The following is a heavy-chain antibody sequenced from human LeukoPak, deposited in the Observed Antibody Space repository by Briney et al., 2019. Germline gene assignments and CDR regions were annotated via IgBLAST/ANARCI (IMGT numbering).Heavy chain of an antibody. D-gene: IGHD2-2*01. Sequence: GSLRLSCAASGFTFSSYAMSWVRQAPGKGLEWVSAISGSGGSTYYADSVKGRFTISRDNSKNTLYLQMNSLRAEDTAVYYCAKVGLLGVVPAAMLIDYWGQGTLVTVSS. CDR2: ISGSGGST. CDR1: GFTFSSYA. J-gene: IGHJ4*02. V-gene: IGHV3-23*01. CDR3: AKVGLLGVVPAAMLIDY.